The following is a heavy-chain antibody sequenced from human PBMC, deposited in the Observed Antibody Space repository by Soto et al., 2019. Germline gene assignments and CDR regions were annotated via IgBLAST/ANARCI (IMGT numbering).Heavy chain of an antibody. D-gene: IGHD3-9*01. V-gene: IGHV1-69*02. CDR1: GGTFSSYT. CDR2: IIPILGIA. Sequence: SVKVSCKASGGTFSSYTISWVRQAPGQGLEWMGRIIPILGIANYAQKFQGRVTITADKSTSTAYMELSSLRSEDTAVYYCARGLGYDILTGYYPFDYWGQGTLVTVSS. CDR3: ARGLGYDILTGYYPFDY. J-gene: IGHJ4*02.